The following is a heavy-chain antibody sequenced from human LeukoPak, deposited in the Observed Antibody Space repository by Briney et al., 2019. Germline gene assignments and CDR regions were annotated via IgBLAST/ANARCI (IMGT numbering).Heavy chain of an antibody. CDR1: GGSVSSADYY. CDR2: IYHTGSN. D-gene: IGHD6-13*01. Sequence: TSETLSLTCTVSGGSVSSADYYWSWIRHPPGKTLEWIGYIYHTGSNNYKYSLKSRVTISLDTSKNRFSLRLTSMTAADTAIYYCAKIVVKPGSWAPYYYGMDVWGQGTTVTVSS. V-gene: IGHV4-61*08. CDR3: AKIVVKPGSWAPYYYGMDV. J-gene: IGHJ6*02.